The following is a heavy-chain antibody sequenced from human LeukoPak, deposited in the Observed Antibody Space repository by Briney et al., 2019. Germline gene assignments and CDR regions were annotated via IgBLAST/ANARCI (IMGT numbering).Heavy chain of an antibody. J-gene: IGHJ5*02. D-gene: IGHD3-16*01. CDR3: ARVGYWFDP. CDR2: IKQDGSEK. Sequence: GGSLRLSCAASGFTSSSYWMSWVRQAPGKGLEWVANIKQDGSEKYYVDSVKGRFTISRDNAKNSLYLQMNSLRAEDTAVYYCARVGYWFDPWGQGTLVTVSS. CDR1: GFTSSSYW. V-gene: IGHV3-7*01.